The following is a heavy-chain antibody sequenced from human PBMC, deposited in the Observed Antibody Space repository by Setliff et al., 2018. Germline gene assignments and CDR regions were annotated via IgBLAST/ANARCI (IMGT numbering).Heavy chain of an antibody. CDR1: GYSFLSYG. D-gene: IGHD1-26*01. Sequence: ASVKVSCKASGYSFLSYGITWVRQAPGQGLEWMGWINANAGGTREVQKFQGRVTMTRDTSINTAYMELGSLTSDDTAFYYCVRSGKFGMRFWFDQWGQGTLVTVSS. V-gene: IGHV1-2*02. CDR2: INANAGGT. CDR3: VRSGKFGMRFWFDQ. J-gene: IGHJ5*02.